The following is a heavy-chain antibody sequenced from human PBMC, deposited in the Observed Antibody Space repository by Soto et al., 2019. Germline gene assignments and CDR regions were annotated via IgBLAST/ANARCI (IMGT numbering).Heavy chain of an antibody. D-gene: IGHD2-21*02. CDR2: IIPIFGTA. CDR3: ARDLGGLDGGNSGYYYGMDV. Sequence: SVKVSCKASGGTFSSYAISWVRQAPGQGLEWMGGIIPIFGTANYAQKFQGRVTITADESTSTAYMELSSLRSEDTAVYYCARDLGGLDGGNSGYYYGMDVWGQGTTVTVSS. J-gene: IGHJ6*02. CDR1: GGTFSSYA. V-gene: IGHV1-69*13.